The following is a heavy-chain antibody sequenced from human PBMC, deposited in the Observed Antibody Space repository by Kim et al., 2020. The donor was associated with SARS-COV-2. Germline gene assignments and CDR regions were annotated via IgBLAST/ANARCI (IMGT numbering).Heavy chain of an antibody. CDR3: ARGNSGWHDYYYGMDV. V-gene: IGHV1-69*13. Sequence: SVKVSCKASGGTFSSYAISWVRQAPGQGLEWMGGIIPIFGTANYAQKFQGRVTITADESTSTAYMELSSLRSEDTAVYYCARGNSGWHDYYYGMDVWGQGTTVTVSS. CDR1: GGTFSSYA. D-gene: IGHD6-19*01. CDR2: IIPIFGTA. J-gene: IGHJ6*02.